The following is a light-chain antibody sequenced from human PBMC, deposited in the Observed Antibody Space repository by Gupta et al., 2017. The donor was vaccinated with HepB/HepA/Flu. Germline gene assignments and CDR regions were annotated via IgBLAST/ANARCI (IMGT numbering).Light chain of an antibody. Sequence: QSALTQPASVSGSPGQSITISCTGTSSDVGGYNYVSWYQQHPGKVPKVMIYDVSNRPSGISNRFSGSQSGNTASLTISGLQAEDEADYYCSSFTSSNTVIFGGGTKLTVL. CDR1: SSDVGGYNY. J-gene: IGLJ2*01. CDR3: SSFTSSNTVI. V-gene: IGLV2-14*01. CDR2: DVS.